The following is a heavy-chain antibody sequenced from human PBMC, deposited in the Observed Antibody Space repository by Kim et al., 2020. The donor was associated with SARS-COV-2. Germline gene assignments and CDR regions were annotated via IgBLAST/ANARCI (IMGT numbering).Heavy chain of an antibody. Sequence: GESLKISCKGSGYSFTSYWIGWVRQMPGKGLEWMGIIYPGDSDTRYSPSFQGQVTISADKSISTAYLQWSSLKASDTAMYYCARSGLGDYDFWSGPGLVYYGMDVWGQGATVTVSS. CDR1: GYSFTSYW. J-gene: IGHJ6*02. D-gene: IGHD3-3*01. CDR3: ARSGLGDYDFWSGPGLVYYGMDV. V-gene: IGHV5-51*01. CDR2: IYPGDSDT.